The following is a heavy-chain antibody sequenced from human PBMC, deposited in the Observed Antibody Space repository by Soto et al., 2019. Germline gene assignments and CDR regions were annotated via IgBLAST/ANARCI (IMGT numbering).Heavy chain of an antibody. CDR1: GFTFSSYG. V-gene: IGHV3-33*01. J-gene: IGHJ4*02. CDR3: ARVNYDILTGYWPVLRRSYYFYY. CDR2: IWYDGSNK. Sequence: QVQLVESGGGVVQPGRSLRLSCAASGFTFSSYGMHWVRQAPGKGLEWVAVIWYDGSNKYYADSVKGRFTISRDNSKNTLYLQMNSLRAEDTAVYYCARVNYDILTGYWPVLRRSYYFYYWGQGTLVTVSS. D-gene: IGHD3-9*01.